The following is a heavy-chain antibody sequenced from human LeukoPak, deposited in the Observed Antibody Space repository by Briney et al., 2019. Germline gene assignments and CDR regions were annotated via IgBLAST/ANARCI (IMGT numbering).Heavy chain of an antibody. V-gene: IGHV4-34*01. CDR3: ARGPAAIVVVITLSPFDY. J-gene: IGHJ4*02. Sequence: PSETLSLTCAVYGGSFSGYYWSWIRQPPGKGLEWIGEINHSGSTNYNPSLKSRVTISVDTSKNQFSLKLSSVTAADTAVYYCARGPAAIVVVITLSPFDYWGQGTLVTVSS. D-gene: IGHD3-22*01. CDR2: INHSGST. CDR1: GGSFSGYY.